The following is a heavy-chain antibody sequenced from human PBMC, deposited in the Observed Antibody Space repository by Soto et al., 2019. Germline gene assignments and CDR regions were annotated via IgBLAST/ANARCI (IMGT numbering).Heavy chain of an antibody. CDR1: GFTVSSNY. V-gene: IGHV3-66*01. J-gene: IGHJ4*02. D-gene: IGHD3-16*01. CDR3: ARCITFGAAGY. CDR2: MYSDGTT. Sequence: EVQLVESGGGLVQPGGSLRLSCAASGFTVSSNYMAWVRPAPGKGLEWVSIMYSDGTTYYADSVKGRFTISRDISKNTLALKMNSLRAEDSAVYYCARCITFGAAGYWGQGILVTVSS.